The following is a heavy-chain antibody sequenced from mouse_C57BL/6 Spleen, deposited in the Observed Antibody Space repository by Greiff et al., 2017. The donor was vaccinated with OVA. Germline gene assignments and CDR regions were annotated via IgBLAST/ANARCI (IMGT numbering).Heavy chain of an antibody. Sequence: EVHLVESEGGLVQPGSSMKLSCTASGFTFSDYYMAWVRQVPEKGLEWVANINYDGSSTYYLDSLKSRFIISRDNAKNILYLQMSSLKSEDTATYYCARDYLTGTFFDYWGQGTTLTVSS. CDR3: ARDYLTGTFFDY. J-gene: IGHJ2*01. CDR2: INYDGSST. CDR1: GFTFSDYY. V-gene: IGHV5-16*01. D-gene: IGHD4-1*01.